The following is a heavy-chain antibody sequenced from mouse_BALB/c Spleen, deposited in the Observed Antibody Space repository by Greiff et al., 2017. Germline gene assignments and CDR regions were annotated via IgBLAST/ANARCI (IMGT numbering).Heavy chain of an antibody. Sequence: DVKLVESGPGLVKPSQSLSLTCSVTGYSITSGYYWNWIRQFPGNKLEWMGYISYDGSNNYNPSLKNRISITRDTSKNQFFLKLNSVTTEDTATYYCARDYGSSSFAYWGQGTLVTVSA. J-gene: IGHJ3*01. CDR3: ARDYGSSSFAY. CDR1: GYSITSGYY. D-gene: IGHD1-1*01. CDR2: ISYDGSN. V-gene: IGHV3-6*02.